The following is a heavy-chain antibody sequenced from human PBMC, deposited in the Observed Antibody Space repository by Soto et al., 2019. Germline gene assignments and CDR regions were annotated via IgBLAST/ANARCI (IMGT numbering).Heavy chain of an antibody. Sequence: GGSLRLSCAASGFTFTSYAMHWVRQAPGKGLEWVALISDDGSDKYYADSVKGRFTISRDNSKNTLYLQMNSLRAEDTAVYYCAKGGRQWLVTSDFNYWGQGALVTVSS. D-gene: IGHD6-19*01. J-gene: IGHJ4*02. CDR2: ISDDGSDK. CDR3: AKGGRQWLVTSDFNY. CDR1: GFTFTSYA. V-gene: IGHV3-30*14.